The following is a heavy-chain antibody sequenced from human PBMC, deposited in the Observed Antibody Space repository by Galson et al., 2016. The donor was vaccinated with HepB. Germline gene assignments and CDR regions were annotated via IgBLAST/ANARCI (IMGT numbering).Heavy chain of an antibody. CDR3: AGDMGRHGGFDS. Sequence: SETLSLTCTVSGGSVSIGNYYWSWIRQPPEKGLEWIGNIYNSGSTKYNPSLKSRVTISVDTSKNQFSLKVSSVTAADTAVYYCAGDMGRHGGFDSWGQGTLVTVSS. J-gene: IGHJ4*02. CDR2: IYNSGST. V-gene: IGHV4-61*01. CDR1: GGSVSIGNYY. D-gene: IGHD5-24*01.